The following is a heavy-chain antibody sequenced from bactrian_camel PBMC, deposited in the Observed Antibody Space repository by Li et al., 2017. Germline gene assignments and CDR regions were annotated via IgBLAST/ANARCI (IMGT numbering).Heavy chain of an antibody. V-gene: IGHV3S40*01. Sequence: VQLVESGGGSVQAGGSLRLSCAASELSYSTACMGWFRQAPGQEREWVASMYIGDSSTYYSDSVKGRFTISQDSAKNTVYLQMNSLKPEDTAMYYCAADSVGPIGMSNPLPADFGYWGQGTQVTVS. D-gene: IGHD2*01. CDR2: MYIGDSST. J-gene: IGHJ6*01. CDR3: AADSVGPIGMSNPLPADFGY. CDR1: ELSYSTAC.